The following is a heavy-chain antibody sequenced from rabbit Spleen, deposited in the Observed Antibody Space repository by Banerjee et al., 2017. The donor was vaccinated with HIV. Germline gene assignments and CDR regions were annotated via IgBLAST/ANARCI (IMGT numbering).Heavy chain of an antibody. CDR3: ATFYAGDVDGGFVAM. CDR2: IAAGSGNTT. CDR1: GFFFISGYY. D-gene: IGHD4-2*01. J-gene: IGHJ6*01. Sequence: QSLEESGGDLVKPGTSLTLTCTASGFFFISGYYMCWVRQAPGKGLGLIAFIAAGSGNTTYYSNWSKKRFFISKTSSTTVTLLITSLTAADTAAYFCATFYAGDVDGGFVAMWGQGTLVTVS. V-gene: IGHV1S40*01.